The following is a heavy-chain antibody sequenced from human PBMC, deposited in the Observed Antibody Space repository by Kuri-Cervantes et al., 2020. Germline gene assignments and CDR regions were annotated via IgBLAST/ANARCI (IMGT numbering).Heavy chain of an antibody. CDR1: GFTFSSYA. Sequence: GGSLRLSCAASGFTFSSYAMHWVRQAPGMGLEWVALISKEGNIKYYADSVKGRFTISRDNSNNTLFVQMNTLRDEDTAVYYCARGAITRDWYFDLWGRGFLVTVSS. V-gene: IGHV3-30*01. CDR2: ISKEGNIK. CDR3: ARGAITRDWYFDL. D-gene: IGHD3-10*01. J-gene: IGHJ2*01.